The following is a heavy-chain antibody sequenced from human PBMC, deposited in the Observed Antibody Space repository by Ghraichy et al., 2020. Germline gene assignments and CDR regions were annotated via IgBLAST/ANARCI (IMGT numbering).Heavy chain of an antibody. CDR1: GGTFSNLA. Sequence: NISCKASGGTFSNLALSWVRQAPGQGLEWMGGIIPLLRTPDYAQRFLGRVSITADESASMAYMELSSLRSDDTAVYYCASRIGGSSGYYYIDVWGKGTAVNVSS. D-gene: IGHD1-26*01. V-gene: IGHV1-69*01. CDR3: ASRIGGSSGYYYIDV. CDR2: IIPLLRTP. J-gene: IGHJ6*03.